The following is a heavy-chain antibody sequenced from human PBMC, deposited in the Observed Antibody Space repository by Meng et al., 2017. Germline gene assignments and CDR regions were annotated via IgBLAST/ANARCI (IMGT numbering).Heavy chain of an antibody. CDR3: ARGLTMVRGVIITPGSFDI. CDR1: GYTFTSYG. J-gene: IGHJ3*02. Sequence: VKVSSKASGYTFTSYGISWVRQGPGQGLEWMGWISAYNGNTNYAQKLQGRVTMTTDTSTSTAYMELRSLRSDDTAVYYCARGLTMVRGVIITPGSFDIWGQGTMVTVSS. V-gene: IGHV1-18*01. D-gene: IGHD3-10*01. CDR2: ISAYNGNT.